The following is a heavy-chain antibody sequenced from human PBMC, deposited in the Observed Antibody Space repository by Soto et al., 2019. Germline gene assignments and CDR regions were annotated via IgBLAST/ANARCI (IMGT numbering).Heavy chain of an antibody. CDR3: AREEATRIERRFDS. Sequence: SETLSLTCTVSGGSISSGGYSWTWIRQHPGKGLEWIGYIYYSGSTYFNPSLKSRLNISIDTSRNQFSLKLSSVTAADTAIYYCAREEATRIERRFDSWGQGTLVTVSS. CDR2: IYYSGST. J-gene: IGHJ5*01. D-gene: IGHD6-6*01. CDR1: GGSISSGGYS. V-gene: IGHV4-31*03.